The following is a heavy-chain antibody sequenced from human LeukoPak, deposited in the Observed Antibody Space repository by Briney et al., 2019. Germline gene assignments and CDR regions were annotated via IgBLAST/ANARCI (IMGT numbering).Heavy chain of an antibody. Sequence: GGSLRLSCAASGFAFDDFDMSWVRQAPGKGLEWVSVIYSGGSTYYADSVKGRFTISRDNSKNTLYLQMNSLRTEDTAVYYCARGLMYYDTSGFGDYWGQGTLVTVSS. D-gene: IGHD3-22*01. J-gene: IGHJ4*02. CDR2: IYSGGST. CDR1: GFAFDDFD. CDR3: ARGLMYYDTSGFGDY. V-gene: IGHV3-53*01.